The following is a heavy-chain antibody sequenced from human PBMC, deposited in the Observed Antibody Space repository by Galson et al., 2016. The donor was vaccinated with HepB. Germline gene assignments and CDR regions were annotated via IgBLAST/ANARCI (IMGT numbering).Heavy chain of an antibody. V-gene: IGHV3-23*01. CDR3: ATQIVGGTEATSVAAPSY. CDR2: IDDTGTET. D-gene: IGHD1-26*01. CDR1: GLAFPSYA. J-gene: IGHJ4*02. Sequence: SLRLSCAVSGLAFPSYAMTWVRQAPGRGLEWVSTIDDTGTETHFADSVKGRFAISRDNSNNTVYLQMHTLTAEDTAEYYCATQIVGGTEATSVAAPSYWGQGTLVTVSS.